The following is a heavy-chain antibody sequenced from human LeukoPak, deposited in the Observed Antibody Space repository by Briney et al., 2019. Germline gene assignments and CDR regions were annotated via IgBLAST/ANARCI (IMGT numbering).Heavy chain of an antibody. Sequence: GGSLRLSWAASGFTFSYYAMHWVRQAPGKGLEWVALISYDGSNKYYADSVKGRFTISRDNSKNTLYLQMNSLRPEDTAVYYCARGPYDSSGFVDYWGQGTLVTVSS. CDR3: ARGPYDSSGFVDY. J-gene: IGHJ4*02. CDR1: GFTFSYYA. V-gene: IGHV3-30*04. D-gene: IGHD3-22*01. CDR2: ISYDGSNK.